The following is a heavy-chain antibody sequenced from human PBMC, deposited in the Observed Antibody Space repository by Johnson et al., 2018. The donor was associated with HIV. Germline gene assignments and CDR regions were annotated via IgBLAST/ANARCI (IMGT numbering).Heavy chain of an antibody. CDR1: GFTFDDYA. CDR3: AKDMGYGGNPGAFDI. Sequence: VQLVESGGGVVQPGRSLRLSCAASGFTFDDYAMHWVRQAPGKGLEWVSGIRWNSGRIGYADSVKGRFTISRDNAKNSLYLQMNSLRAEDTALYYCAKDMGYGGNPGAFDIWGQGTMVTVSS. V-gene: IGHV3-9*01. J-gene: IGHJ3*02. CDR2: IRWNSGRI. D-gene: IGHD4-23*01.